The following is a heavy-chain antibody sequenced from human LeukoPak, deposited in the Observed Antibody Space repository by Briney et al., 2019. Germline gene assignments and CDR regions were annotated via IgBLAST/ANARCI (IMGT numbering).Heavy chain of an antibody. D-gene: IGHD2-2*01. CDR3: ARGNRQKYCSSTSCYPTDY. Sequence: GASVKVSCKASGYTFTSYGISWVRQAPGQGLEWMGWISAYNGNTNYAQKLQGRVTMTTDTSTSTAYMELRSLRSDDTAVYYCARGNRQKYCSSTSCYPTDYWGQGTLVTVSS. CDR2: ISAYNGNT. V-gene: IGHV1-18*01. J-gene: IGHJ4*02. CDR1: GYTFTSYG.